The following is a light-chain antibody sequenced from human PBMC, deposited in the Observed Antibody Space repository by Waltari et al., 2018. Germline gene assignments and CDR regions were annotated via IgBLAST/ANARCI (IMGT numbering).Light chain of an antibody. V-gene: IGKV3-11*01. J-gene: IGKJ2*01. CDR2: DTS. CDR1: QSVSGH. Sequence: DIVLTQSPATLSLSPGERATLSCRASQSVSGHLAWYQQKPGQAPVLLIYDTSNRATGIPARFSGSGSGTDFTLSISRLEPEDFALYFCHLRTDWPPRYTFGQGTKLEIK. CDR3: HLRTDWPPRYT.